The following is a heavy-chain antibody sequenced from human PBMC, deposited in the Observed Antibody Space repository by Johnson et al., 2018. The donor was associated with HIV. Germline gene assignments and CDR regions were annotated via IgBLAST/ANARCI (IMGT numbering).Heavy chain of an antibody. CDR3: TTDYHVVFGAFDI. Sequence: QVQLVESGGGVVQPGRSLRLSCAASGFSFSNHAMDWVRQAPGKGLEWVAVISSAGSDKIYAESVKGRFTISRDNSKNTLYMQMNSLKTEDTAVYYCTTDYHVVFGAFDIWGQGTVVTVSS. J-gene: IGHJ3*02. CDR1: GFSFSNHA. D-gene: IGHD1-14*01. CDR2: ISSAGSDK. V-gene: IGHV3-30*03.